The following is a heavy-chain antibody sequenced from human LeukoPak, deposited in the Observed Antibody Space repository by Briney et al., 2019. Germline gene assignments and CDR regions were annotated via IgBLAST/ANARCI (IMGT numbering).Heavy chain of an antibody. Sequence: SETLSLTCAVSGGSIISSNWWSWVRQPPGKGLEWIGEINLGGGTNYNPSLKSRVTISVDTSKNQFSLKLSSVTAADTAVYYCARFVSGYERSYFDYWGQGTLVTVSS. CDR1: GGSIISSNW. V-gene: IGHV4-4*02. CDR2: INLGGGT. J-gene: IGHJ4*02. D-gene: IGHD5-12*01. CDR3: ARFVSGYERSYFDY.